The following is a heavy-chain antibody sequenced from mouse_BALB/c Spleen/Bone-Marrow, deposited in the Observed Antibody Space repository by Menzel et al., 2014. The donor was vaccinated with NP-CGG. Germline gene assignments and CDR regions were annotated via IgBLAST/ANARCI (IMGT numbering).Heavy chain of an antibody. CDR1: GFDFSRFW. D-gene: IGHD1-1*01. V-gene: IGHV4-1*02. J-gene: IGHJ1*01. CDR2: INPDSSTI. CDR3: ARLNYYGNLFV. Sequence: EVQLQQSGGGLVQPGGSLKLSCAASGFDFSRFWMSWVRQAPGKGLEWIGEINPDSSTINYTPSLRDKFIISRDNAKNTLYLQMSKVRSEDTALYYCARLNYYGNLFVWGAGTTVTVSS.